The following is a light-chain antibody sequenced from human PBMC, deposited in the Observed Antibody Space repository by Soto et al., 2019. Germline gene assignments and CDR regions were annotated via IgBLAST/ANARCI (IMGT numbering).Light chain of an antibody. Sequence: QSALTQPPSVSGSPGQSVAISCTGTSSDVGNYNRVSWYQQPPGTAPKLMIYVVSNRPSGVPDRFSGSKSGNTASLTISGLQADDEADYYCSSYTSSSTYVFGNGTKVTVL. V-gene: IGLV2-18*02. CDR2: VVS. CDR3: SSYTSSSTYV. J-gene: IGLJ1*01. CDR1: SSDVGNYNR.